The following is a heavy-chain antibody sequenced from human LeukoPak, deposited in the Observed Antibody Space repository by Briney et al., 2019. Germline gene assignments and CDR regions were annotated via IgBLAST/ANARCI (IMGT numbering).Heavy chain of an antibody. J-gene: IGHJ4*02. Sequence: SVKVSCKASGGTFSSYDISWVRQAPGQGLEWMGGIIPIFGTANYAQKFQGRVTITADESTSTAYMELSSLRSDDTAVYYCARGLANSSSFNWGQGTLVTLSS. CDR2: IIPIFGTA. V-gene: IGHV1-69*13. D-gene: IGHD6-13*01. CDR3: ARGLANSSSFN. CDR1: GGTFSSYD.